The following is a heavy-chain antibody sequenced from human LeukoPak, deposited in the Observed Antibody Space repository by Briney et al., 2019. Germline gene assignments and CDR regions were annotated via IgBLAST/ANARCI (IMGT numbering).Heavy chain of an antibody. CDR3: ARVPALGVVPKLEDY. D-gene: IGHD3-3*01. Sequence: GGSLRLSCAASGFTFSSYWMSWVRQAPGKGLEWVANIKQDGSEKYYVDSVKGRFTISRDNAKNSLYLQMNSLRAEGTAVYYCARVPALGVVPKLEDYWGQGTLVTVSS. CDR1: GFTFSSYW. V-gene: IGHV3-7*01. CDR2: IKQDGSEK. J-gene: IGHJ4*02.